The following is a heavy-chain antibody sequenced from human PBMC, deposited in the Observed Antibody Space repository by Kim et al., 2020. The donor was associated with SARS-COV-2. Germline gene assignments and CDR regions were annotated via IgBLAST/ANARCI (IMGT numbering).Heavy chain of an antibody. CDR2: ISYEGSNK. CDR3: AKDVRLFRGGTAGYSSGQFDY. V-gene: IGHV3-30*18. Sequence: GGSLRLSCAASGFSFSTYGMHWVRQAPGKGLEWVAIISYEGSNKYYADSVKGRFTISRDNSKNTLYLQMNNLRAEDTAVYYCAKDVRLFRGGTAGYSSGQFDYWGQGTLVTVSS. CDR1: GFSFSTYG. D-gene: IGHD6-19*01. J-gene: IGHJ4*02.